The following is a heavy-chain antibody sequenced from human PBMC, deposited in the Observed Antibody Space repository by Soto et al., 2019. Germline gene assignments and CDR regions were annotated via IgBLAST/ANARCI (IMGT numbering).Heavy chain of an antibody. CDR3: SRDQCWQDLVWWFDP. CDR2: IDPTGGRT. Sequence: ASVKVSCKASGHSITSHYMHWVRQAPGQGLEWMGTIDPTGGRTNYAQKFQGRVTMTRDASTSTVYMELSSLTSEDTAVYYCSRDQCWQDLVWWFDPWGQGTLVTVSS. J-gene: IGHJ5*02. V-gene: IGHV1-46*03. CDR1: GHSITSHY. D-gene: IGHD6-13*01.